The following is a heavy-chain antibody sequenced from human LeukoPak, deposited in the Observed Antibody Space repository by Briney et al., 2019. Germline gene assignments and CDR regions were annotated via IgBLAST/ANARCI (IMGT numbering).Heavy chain of an antibody. CDR1: GYSFTSYW. CDR3: ARREDFCSSTSRYGHWSHGYNWFDP. J-gene: IGHJ5*02. V-gene: IGHV5-51*01. Sequence: GESLKISCKGSGYSFTSYWIGWVRQMPGKGLEWMGITYPGDSDTRYSPSFQGQVTISADKSISTAYLQWSSLKASDTAMYYCARREDFCSSTSRYGHWSHGYNWFDPWGQGTLVTVSS. CDR2: TYPGDSDT. D-gene: IGHD2-2*01.